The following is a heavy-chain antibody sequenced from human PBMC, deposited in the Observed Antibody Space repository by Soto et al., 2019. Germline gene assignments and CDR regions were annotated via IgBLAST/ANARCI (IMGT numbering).Heavy chain of an antibody. CDR2: ISHDGGT. D-gene: IGHD3-10*01. CDR3: ARGQLVWYGDLTPYHRDMDV. V-gene: IGHV4-34*02. Sequence: QVQLQQWGAGLLRPSETLSLTCAFYGGSFDDFYWSWVRQSPGKGLEWVGEISHDGGTNYSPSLASGVSIPVDTSKNQFSLHLRSVTAADTGLYYGARGQLVWYGDLTPYHRDMDVWGQGTTVTVSS. J-gene: IGHJ6*02. CDR1: GGSFDDFY.